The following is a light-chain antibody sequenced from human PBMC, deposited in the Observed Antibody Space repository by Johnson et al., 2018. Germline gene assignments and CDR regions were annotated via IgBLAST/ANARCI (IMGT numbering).Light chain of an antibody. CDR2: ENN. Sequence: QSVLTQPPSVSAAPGQKVTISCSGSSSNIGNNYVSWYQQLPGTAPKLLIYENNKRPSGIPDRFSGSKSGTSATLGITGLQTGDEAEYYCGTWDSSLSAGNGFGTGTKATGL. CDR3: GTWDSSLSAGNG. J-gene: IGLJ1*01. CDR1: SSNIGNNY. V-gene: IGLV1-51*02.